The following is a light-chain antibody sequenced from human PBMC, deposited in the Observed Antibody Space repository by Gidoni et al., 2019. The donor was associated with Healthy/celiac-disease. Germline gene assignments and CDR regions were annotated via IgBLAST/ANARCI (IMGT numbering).Light chain of an antibody. J-gene: IGKJ1*01. Sequence: DIVMTQSPDSLAVSLGERATINCKSSRSVLYSSNNKNYLVWYQQKPGQPPKLLIYWASTRESGVPDRFSGSGSGTDFTLTIASLQAEDVVVYYCQQYYSPPWTFGQGTKVEVK. CDR1: RSVLYSSNNKNY. V-gene: IGKV4-1*01. CDR2: WAS. CDR3: QQYYSPPWT.